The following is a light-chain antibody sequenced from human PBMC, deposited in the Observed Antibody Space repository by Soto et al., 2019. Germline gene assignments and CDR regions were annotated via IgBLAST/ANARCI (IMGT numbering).Light chain of an antibody. CDR2: EVS. Sequence: QSALTQPASVSGSPGQSITISCTGTSSDVGDYNYVSWYQQHPGKAPKLMIYEVSNRPSGVFNRFSGSKSGNTASLTISGLQAEDEADYYCSSYTSNSRGLVFGGGTKLTVL. V-gene: IGLV2-14*01. CDR1: SSDVGDYNY. J-gene: IGLJ2*01. CDR3: SSYTSNSRGLV.